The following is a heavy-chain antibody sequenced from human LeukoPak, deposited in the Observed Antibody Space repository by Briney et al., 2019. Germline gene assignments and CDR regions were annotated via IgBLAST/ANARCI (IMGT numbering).Heavy chain of an antibody. CDR1: GFTFSSFS. CDR3: ARHMTPRPYYYGMDV. Sequence: GGSLRLSCAASGFTFSSFSMSWVRQAPGKGLEWVSVISGSGITTHYADSVKDRFTVSRDNSKNTLYLQMNSLRAEDTAVYYCARHMTPRPYYYGMDVWGQGTTVTVPS. D-gene: IGHD6-6*01. J-gene: IGHJ6*02. CDR2: ISGSGITT. V-gene: IGHV3-23*01.